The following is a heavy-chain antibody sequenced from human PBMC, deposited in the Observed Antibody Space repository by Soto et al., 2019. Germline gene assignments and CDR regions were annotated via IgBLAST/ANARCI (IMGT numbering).Heavy chain of an antibody. J-gene: IGHJ4*02. CDR2: IIPIFGTA. CDR1: GGTFSSYA. D-gene: IGHD3-22*01. Sequence: SVKVSCKASGGTFSSYAISWVRQAPGQGLEWMGGIIPIFGTANYAQKFQGRVTITADESTSTAYMELSSLRSDDTAVYYCARQTPNDSSGYPLSWGQGTLVTVS. V-gene: IGHV1-69*13. CDR3: ARQTPNDSSGYPLS.